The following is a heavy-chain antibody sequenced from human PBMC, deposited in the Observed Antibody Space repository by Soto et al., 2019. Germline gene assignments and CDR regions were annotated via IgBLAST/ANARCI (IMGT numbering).Heavy chain of an antibody. V-gene: IGHV3-64D*08. J-gene: IGHJ4*02. Sequence: GGSLRLSCSASGFTFSSYAMHWVRQAPGKGLEYVSAISSNGGSTYYADSVKGRFTISRDNSKNTLYLQMSSLRAEDTAVYYFVKDDEAYYDILTGLFDYWGQGTLVTVSS. CDR2: ISSNGGST. D-gene: IGHD3-9*01. CDR1: GFTFSSYA. CDR3: VKDDEAYYDILTGLFDY.